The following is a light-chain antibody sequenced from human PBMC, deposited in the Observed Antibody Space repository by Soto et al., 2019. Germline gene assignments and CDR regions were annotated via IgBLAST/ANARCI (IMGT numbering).Light chain of an antibody. CDR2: AAS. CDR3: QQSYSTPT. J-gene: IGKJ1*01. Sequence: DIQMTQSPSSLSASVGDRVTITCRASQSISSYLNWYQQKPGKAPKLLIYAASSLQSGVPLRFSGSGSGTDFTLTISSLQPEDFATYYCQQSYSTPTFGQGTKVEIK. V-gene: IGKV1-39*01. CDR1: QSISSY.